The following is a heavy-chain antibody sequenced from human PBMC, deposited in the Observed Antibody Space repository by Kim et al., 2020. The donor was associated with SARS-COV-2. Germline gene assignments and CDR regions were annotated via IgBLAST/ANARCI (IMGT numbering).Heavy chain of an antibody. Sequence: TTPTPSHRGRATISVDTAKNQFSLKLSSVTAADTAVYYCARHVSYYYDYWGQGTLVTVSS. CDR3: ARHVSYYYDY. D-gene: IGHD6-6*01. J-gene: IGHJ4*02. CDR2: T. V-gene: IGHV4-39*01.